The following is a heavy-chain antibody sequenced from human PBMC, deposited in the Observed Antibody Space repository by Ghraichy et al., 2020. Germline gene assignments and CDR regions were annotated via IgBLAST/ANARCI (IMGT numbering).Heavy chain of an antibody. J-gene: IGHJ4*02. CDR1: GFTFSSYS. Sequence: GALRLSCAASGFTFSSYSMNWVRQAPGKGLEWVSSISSSSSYIYYADSVKGRFTISRDNAKNSLYLQMNSLRAEDTAVYYCARESSTSCCSFDYWGQGTLVTVSS. CDR3: ARESSTSCCSFDY. D-gene: IGHD2-2*01. CDR2: ISSSSSYI. V-gene: IGHV3-21*01.